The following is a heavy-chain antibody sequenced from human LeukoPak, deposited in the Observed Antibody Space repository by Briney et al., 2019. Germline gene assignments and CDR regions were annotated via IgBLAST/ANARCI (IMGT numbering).Heavy chain of an antibody. V-gene: IGHV4-39*01. CDR3: ARHSGSGSLSRPFDP. CDR2: IYYTGST. J-gene: IGHJ5*02. Sequence: SETLSLTCSVSGGSVTSGGFYWARLRQPPGKGPEWIATIYYTGSTYYNPSLQSRVTISIDTPKTQFSLRLTSVTATDTAVYHCARHSGSGSLSRPFDPWGQGTLVTVSS. D-gene: IGHD3-10*01. CDR1: GGSVTSGGFY.